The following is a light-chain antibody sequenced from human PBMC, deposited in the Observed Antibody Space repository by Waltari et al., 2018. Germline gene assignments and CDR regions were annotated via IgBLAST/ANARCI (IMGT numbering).Light chain of an antibody. CDR3: QQSYSTPMYT. Sequence: DIQMTQSPSSLSASVGDRVTITCRASQSISSDLNWYQQKTGKAPKLLIYAASSLQSGVPSRFSGSGSGTDFTLTISSLQPEDFATYYCQQSYSTPMYTFGQGTKLEIK. V-gene: IGKV1-39*01. CDR2: AAS. J-gene: IGKJ2*01. CDR1: QSISSD.